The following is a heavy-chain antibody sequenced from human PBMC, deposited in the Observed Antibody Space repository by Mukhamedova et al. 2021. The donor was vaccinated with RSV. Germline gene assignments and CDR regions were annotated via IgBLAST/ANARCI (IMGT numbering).Heavy chain of an antibody. CDR3: TSLSY. V-gene: IGHV3-15*01. CDR2: IKSKTDGGTT. J-gene: IGHJ4*02. Sequence: GKGLEWVDRIKSKTDGGTTDYAAPVKGRFTISRDDSKNTLYLQMNSLKTEDTAVYYCTSLSYWGQGTLVTVSS.